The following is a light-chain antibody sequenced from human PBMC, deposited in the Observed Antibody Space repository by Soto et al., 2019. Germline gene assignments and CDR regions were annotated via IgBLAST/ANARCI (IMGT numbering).Light chain of an antibody. CDR1: QTISNS. CDR3: QQYKIWPPA. V-gene: IGKV3-15*01. J-gene: IGKJ1*01. Sequence: EIVMTQSPATLSVSPGEGATLSCRASQTISNSLAWYQQKPGQAPRLLIYDASAMPTDIPTRFSGSGYGTEFNLTTSSLQSEDFAFYFCQQYKIWPPAFGQGTKVEMK. CDR2: DAS.